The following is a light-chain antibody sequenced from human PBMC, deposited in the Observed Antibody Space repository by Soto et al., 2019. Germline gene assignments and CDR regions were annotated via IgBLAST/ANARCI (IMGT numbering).Light chain of an antibody. J-gene: IGLJ3*02. CDR3: SSYASSNIPWV. Sequence: QSVLTRPASCPASLDQWITISCTGTASKFGVYDFVSWYQHHPAKAPKLLIYDVTDRPSGVSNRFSGSKSGNTASLTISGLQAEDEADYYCSSYASSNIPWVFGGGTKLTVL. CDR2: DVT. CDR1: ASKFGVYDF. V-gene: IGLV2-14*03.